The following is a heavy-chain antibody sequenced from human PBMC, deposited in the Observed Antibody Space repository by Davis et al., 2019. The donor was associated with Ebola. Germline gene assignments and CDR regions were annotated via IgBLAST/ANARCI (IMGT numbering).Heavy chain of an antibody. J-gene: IGHJ4*02. V-gene: IGHV4-4*02. Sequence: MPSETLSLTCAVSGGSISSSNWRRWVRQPPGKGLEWIGEIYHSGSTNYNPSLKSRVTISVDKSKNQFSLKLSSVTAADTAVYYCARDFGYCSGGSCPLDYWGQGTLVTVSS. CDR2: IYHSGST. CDR3: ARDFGYCSGGSCPLDY. CDR1: GGSISSSNW. D-gene: IGHD2-15*01.